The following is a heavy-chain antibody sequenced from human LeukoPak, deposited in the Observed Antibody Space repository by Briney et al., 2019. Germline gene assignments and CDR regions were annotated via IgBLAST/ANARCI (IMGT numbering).Heavy chain of an antibody. J-gene: IGHJ4*02. CDR2: ISWNSGSI. D-gene: IGHD2-21*02. CDR3: AKAHLPYCGGDCYYGY. V-gene: IGHV3-9*01. CDR1: GFTFDDYA. Sequence: GRSLRLSCAASGFTFDDYAMHWVRQAPGKGLEWVSGISWNSGSIGYADSVKGRFTISRDNAKNSLYLQMNSLRAEDTALYYCAKAHLPYCGGDCYYGYWGQGTLVTVSS.